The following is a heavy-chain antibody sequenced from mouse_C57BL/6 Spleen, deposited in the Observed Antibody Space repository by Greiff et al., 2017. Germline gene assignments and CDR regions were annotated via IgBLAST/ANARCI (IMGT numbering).Heavy chain of an antibody. CDR1: GYAFSSSW. CDR3: ARGTFTDDFDY. Sequence: VQRVESGPELVKPGASVKISCKASGYAFSSSWMNWVKQRPGKGLEWIGRIYPGDGDTNYNGKFKGKATLTADKSSSTAYMQLSSLTSEDSAVYFCARGTFTDDFDYWGQGTTLTVSS. V-gene: IGHV1-82*01. J-gene: IGHJ2*01. CDR2: IYPGDGDT. D-gene: IGHD1-1*01.